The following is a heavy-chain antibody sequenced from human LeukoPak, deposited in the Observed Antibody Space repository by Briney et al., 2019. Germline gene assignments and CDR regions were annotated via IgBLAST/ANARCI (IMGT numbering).Heavy chain of an antibody. CDR3: QTLAEAAQFS. CDR2: INPNTGGT. V-gene: IGHV1-2*02. D-gene: IGHD6-13*01. J-gene: IGHJ4*02. CDR1: LYTFTDYN. Sequence: ASVTVSFMSSLYTFTDYNIHWVRQAPGQGLKWLGRINPNTGGTQYAQNFQGRVTMTRDTSISTAYMELSSLRSDDTAVYYCQTLAEAAQFSWGQGTLVTVSS.